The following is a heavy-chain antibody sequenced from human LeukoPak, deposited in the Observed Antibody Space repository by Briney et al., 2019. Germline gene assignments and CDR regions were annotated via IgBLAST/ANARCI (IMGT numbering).Heavy chain of an antibody. CDR2: IWYDGSNK. V-gene: IGHV3-33*01. Sequence: PGGSLRLSCAASGFTFSSYGMHWVRQAPGKGLEWVAVIWYDGSNKYYADSVKGRFTISRDNSKNTLYLQMNSLRAEDTAVYYCARDQAVPAAIFDYWGQGTLVTVSS. CDR1: GFTFSSYG. D-gene: IGHD2-2*01. J-gene: IGHJ4*02. CDR3: ARDQAVPAAIFDY.